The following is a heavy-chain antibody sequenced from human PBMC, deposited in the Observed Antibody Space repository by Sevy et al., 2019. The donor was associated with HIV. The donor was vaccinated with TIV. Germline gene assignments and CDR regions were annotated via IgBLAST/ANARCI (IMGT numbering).Heavy chain of an antibody. CDR3: AKDTSSYGDYRDGFDI. D-gene: IGHD4-17*01. J-gene: IGHJ3*02. CDR1: GFTFTNYA. CDR2: ISFSGVNT. Sequence: GGSLRLSCAASGFTFTNYAMSWVRQTPGKGLEWVSTISFSGVNTDYADSVKGRFTISRDNSKNTLYLQMTSLRADDTAGYYCAKDTSSYGDYRDGFDIWGQGTMVPVSS. V-gene: IGHV3-23*01.